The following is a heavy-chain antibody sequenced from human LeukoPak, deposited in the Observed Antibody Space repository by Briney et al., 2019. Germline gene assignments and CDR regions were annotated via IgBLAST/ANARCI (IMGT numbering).Heavy chain of an antibody. V-gene: IGHV4-4*07. J-gene: IGHJ4*02. CDR1: GGSINFYY. CDR3: TRRVAITGTPKAYFDY. D-gene: IGHD1-20*01. Sequence: PSETLSLTCTVSGGSINFYYWSWIRQPAGKGLEWIGRIYSTGSTNYSPSLKSRVTISLDTSKNQFSLRLNSVTTADTAVYFCTRRVAITGTPKAYFDYWGQGILVTVSS. CDR2: IYSTGST.